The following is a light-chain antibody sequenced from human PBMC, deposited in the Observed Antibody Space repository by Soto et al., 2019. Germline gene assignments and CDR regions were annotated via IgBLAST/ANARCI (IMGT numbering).Light chain of an antibody. V-gene: IGKV1-6*01. CDR3: LQDYSYPRT. Sequence: AVQLTQSPSSLSASVGDRVTITCRASQGIRTDLGWYQQSPGKAPKVLTFGASTLQSGVPSRFSGSGSGTDFTLTISSLQPEDVATYYCLQDYSYPRTFGQGTKVDIK. CDR2: GAS. CDR1: QGIRTD. J-gene: IGKJ1*01.